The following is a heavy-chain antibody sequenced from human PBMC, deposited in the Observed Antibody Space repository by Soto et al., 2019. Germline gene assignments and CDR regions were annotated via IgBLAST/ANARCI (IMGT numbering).Heavy chain of an antibody. D-gene: IGHD4-17*01. J-gene: IGHJ1*01. CDR3: ARDRGTTTVTFDAVQH. CDR2: IIGSGDSA. Sequence: EVQLLESGGGLVQPGGSLRLSCAASGFSFNSYSMSWVRQAPGKGLAWVAGIIGSGDSAYYADSVKGRFTISRDNSKNTLSLQMNSLRAVDTAIYYCARDRGTTTVTFDAVQHWGKGTLVAVSS. CDR1: GFSFNSYS. V-gene: IGHV3-23*01.